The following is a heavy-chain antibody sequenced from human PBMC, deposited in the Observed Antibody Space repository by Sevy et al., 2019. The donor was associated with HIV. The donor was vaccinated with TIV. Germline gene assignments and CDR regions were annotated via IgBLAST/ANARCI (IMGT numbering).Heavy chain of an antibody. CDR3: AKDHNLWSEGGFLHH. Sequence: GGSLRLSCAASGFTFSSYAIHWVRQTPGKGLEWVAVISYDGNNKYYADSVKGRFTVSRDNFKNTLYAQMNSLRAEDMAVYYCAKDHNLWSEGGFLHHWGQGTLVTVSS. CDR2: ISYDGNNK. J-gene: IGHJ1*01. V-gene: IGHV3-30*18. CDR1: GFTFSSYA. D-gene: IGHD3-10*01.